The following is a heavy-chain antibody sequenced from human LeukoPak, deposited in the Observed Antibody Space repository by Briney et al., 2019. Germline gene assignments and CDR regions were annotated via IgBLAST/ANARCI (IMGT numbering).Heavy chain of an antibody. CDR1: GGIFRSYA. D-gene: IGHD1-26*01. J-gene: IGHJ4*02. V-gene: IGHV1-69*13. Sequence: SVKVSCKASGGIFRSYAFSWVRQAPGQGLEWMGRIIPVFGTTIYAQKFQGRVTITADEYTRIAYMELTSLRSDDTAVYYCARGTGTGSDLADWGQGTPVTVSS. CDR3: ARGTGTGSDLAD. CDR2: IIPVFGTT.